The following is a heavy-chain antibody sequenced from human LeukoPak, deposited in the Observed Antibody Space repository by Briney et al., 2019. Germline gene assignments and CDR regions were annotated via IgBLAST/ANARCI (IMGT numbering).Heavy chain of an antibody. D-gene: IGHD6-19*01. V-gene: IGHV4-34*01. Sequence: SETLSLTCAVYGGSFSGYYWSWIRQPPGKGLEWIGEINHSGSTNYNPSLKSRVTISVDTSKNQFSLKLSSVTAADTAVYYCATHYEIAVAGIRYWGQGTLVTVSS. CDR3: ATHYEIAVAGIRY. J-gene: IGHJ4*02. CDR1: GGSFSGYY. CDR2: INHSGST.